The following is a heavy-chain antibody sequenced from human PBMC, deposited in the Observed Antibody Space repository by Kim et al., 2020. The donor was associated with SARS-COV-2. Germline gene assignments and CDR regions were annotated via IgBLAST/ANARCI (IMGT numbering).Heavy chain of an antibody. Sequence: GGSLRLSCAASGFTFSSYSMNWVRQAPGKGLEWVSYISSSSSTIYYADSVKGRFTISRDNAKNSLXLQMNSLRDEDTAGYYCAGGGFYXLLFPRVDLWGKGTTVTVS. CDR2: ISSSSSTI. D-gene: IGHD3-9*01. J-gene: IGHJ6*03. V-gene: IGHV3-48*02. CDR1: GFTFSSYS. CDR3: AGGGFYXLLFPRVDL.